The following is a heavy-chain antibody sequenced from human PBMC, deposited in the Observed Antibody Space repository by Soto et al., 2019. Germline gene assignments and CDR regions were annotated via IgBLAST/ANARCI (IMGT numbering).Heavy chain of an antibody. CDR3: AHRVLRTVLGLDTTTAIHFDF. Sequence: QITLKESGPTVVKPTETVTVTCTLSGFSLTTSGVGVGWVRQSPGKAPEWLALIYWDDDKRYSTSLKSRLTITKDTSKNQVVLTMANVDPADTATYYCAHRVLRTVLGLDTTTAIHFDFWGQGTPVVVSS. V-gene: IGHV2-5*02. J-gene: IGHJ4*02. CDR1: GFSLTTSGVG. CDR2: IYWDDDK. D-gene: IGHD5-18*01.